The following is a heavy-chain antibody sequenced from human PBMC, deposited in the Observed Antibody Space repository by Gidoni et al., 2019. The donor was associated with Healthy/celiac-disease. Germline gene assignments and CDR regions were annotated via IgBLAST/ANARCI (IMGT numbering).Heavy chain of an antibody. CDR3: ARHTAAGTEGEYYYYGMDV. CDR2: IYYSGST. D-gene: IGHD6-13*01. Sequence: QLQLQESGPGLVQPSETLSLTCTVSGCSISSSSYYWGWIRQPPGKGLEWIGSIYYSGSTYYNPSLKSRVTISVDTSKNQFSLKLSSVTAADTAVYYCARHTAAGTEGEYYYYGMDVWGQGTTVTVSS. CDR1: GCSISSSSYY. V-gene: IGHV4-39*01. J-gene: IGHJ6*02.